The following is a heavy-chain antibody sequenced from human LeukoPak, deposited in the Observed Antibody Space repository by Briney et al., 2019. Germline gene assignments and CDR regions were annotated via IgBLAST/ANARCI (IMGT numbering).Heavy chain of an antibody. CDR3: ARHAWSGSDYFDY. V-gene: IGHV4-38-2*02. CDR1: GYSISSGHY. J-gene: IGHJ4*02. CDR2: IYHSGTS. D-gene: IGHD2-15*01. Sequence: SETLSLTCTVSGYSISSGHYWDWIRQPPGKGLEWIGSIYHSGTSYYNPSLKSRVSLSVDTSKNQFSLKLNSVTAADTAVYYCARHAWSGSDYFDYWGQGMLVTVSS.